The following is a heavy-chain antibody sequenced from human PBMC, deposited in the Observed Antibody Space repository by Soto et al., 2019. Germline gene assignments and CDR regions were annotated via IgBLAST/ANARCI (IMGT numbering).Heavy chain of an antibody. CDR1: GGTFSTYG. D-gene: IGHD3-22*01. J-gene: IGHJ5*02. CDR2: IIPMFGTA. V-gene: IGHV1-69*01. CDR3: ARNVREYYDSSGYYGAWFDT. Sequence: QVQLVQSGAEVTKPGSSVKVSCKASGGTFSTYGISWVRQAPGQGLEWMGGIIPMFGTASYAPRFQGRVIITTDEFTSTAFTELSSLRSEDTAVYYCARNVREYYDSSGYYGAWFDTWGQGTLVTVSS.